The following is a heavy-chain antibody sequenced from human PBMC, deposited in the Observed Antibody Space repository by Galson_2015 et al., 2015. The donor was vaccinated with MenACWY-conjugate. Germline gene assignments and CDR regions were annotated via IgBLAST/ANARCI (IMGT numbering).Heavy chain of an antibody. CDR3: ARGHYGMDV. V-gene: IGHV3-7*03. CDR1: GFTFRNYW. J-gene: IGHJ6*02. Sequence: SLRLSCAVSGFTFRNYWMTWVRQAPGKGLECVASIKKDGSEKYYVDSVKGRFTISRDNTKNSMYLEMNSLRAEDTALYYCARGHYGMDVWGQGTTVTASS. CDR2: IKKDGSEK.